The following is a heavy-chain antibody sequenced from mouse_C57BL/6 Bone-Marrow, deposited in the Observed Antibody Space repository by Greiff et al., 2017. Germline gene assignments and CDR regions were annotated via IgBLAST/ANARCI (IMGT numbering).Heavy chain of an antibody. CDR1: GYTFTSYW. J-gene: IGHJ3*01. CDR3: ARVGSNYDWFAY. Sequence: QVQLQQSGAELLKPGASVKLSCKASGYTFTSYWMHWVKQRPGRGLEWIGRIDPNSGGTKYNEKFKSKATLTVDKPSSTAYMQLSSLTSEDSAVYYCARVGSNYDWFAYWGQGTLVTVSA. V-gene: IGHV1-72*01. D-gene: IGHD2-5*01. CDR2: IDPNSGGT.